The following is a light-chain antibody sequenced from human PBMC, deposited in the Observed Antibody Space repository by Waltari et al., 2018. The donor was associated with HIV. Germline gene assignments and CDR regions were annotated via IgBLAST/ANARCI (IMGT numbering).Light chain of an antibody. CDR3: HQYNDWPRCT. J-gene: IGKJ2*02. CDR1: QNIGSY. CDR2: GAS. Sequence: VLLTQSPVTLSVSPGDRVTLSCRASQNIGSYLAWYQQETGQPPRLLVYGASIRAPGIPARFTGSGSGTDFNLIIDGLQPDDCALYYCHQYNDWPRCTFGQGTKVEIK. V-gene: IGKV3D-15*01.